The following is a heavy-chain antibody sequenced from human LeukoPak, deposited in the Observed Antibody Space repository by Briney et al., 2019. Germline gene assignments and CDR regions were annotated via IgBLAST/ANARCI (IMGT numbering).Heavy chain of an antibody. CDR3: ATSLRFLEWLLLDY. V-gene: IGHV1-18*01. Sequence: ASVKVSCKASGYTFTSYGISWVRQAPGQGLEWMGWISAYNGNTNYAQKLQGRVTMTTDTSTSTAYMELSSLRSEDTAVYYCATSLRFLEWLLLDYWGQGTLVTVSS. CDR2: ISAYNGNT. CDR1: GYTFTSYG. J-gene: IGHJ4*02. D-gene: IGHD3-3*01.